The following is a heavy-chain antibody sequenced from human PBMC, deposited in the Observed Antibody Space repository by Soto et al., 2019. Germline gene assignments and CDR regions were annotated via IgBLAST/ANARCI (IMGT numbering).Heavy chain of an antibody. J-gene: IGHJ4*02. Sequence: QVQLVQSGAEVKKPGASVKVSCKASGYTFSDHDINWVRQASGKGSEWLGWMNPNSGDTGYAQNYQYRVTRSRDTAKRAAYMQLSILRSEDTAVYYYASVDGNWTDDYVDYWGLGTLVTVSS. CDR2: MNPNSGDT. CDR1: GYTFSDHD. CDR3: ASVDGNWTDDYVDY. V-gene: IGHV1-8*01. D-gene: IGHD1-20*01.